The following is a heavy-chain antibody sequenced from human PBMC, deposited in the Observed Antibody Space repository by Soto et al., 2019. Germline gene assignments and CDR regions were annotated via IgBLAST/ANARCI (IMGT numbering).Heavy chain of an antibody. V-gene: IGHV3-7*01. D-gene: IGHD5-12*01. CDR3: AREWL. CDR2: IKEDGSEK. Sequence: PGGSLRLSCAGTGFTFSTYWMSWVRQAPGKGLEWVANIKEDGSEKYYVDSVKGRFTISRDNARNSLYLQMNSLRAEDTAVYYCAREWLWGQGTLVTVS. J-gene: IGHJ4*02. CDR1: GFTFSTYW.